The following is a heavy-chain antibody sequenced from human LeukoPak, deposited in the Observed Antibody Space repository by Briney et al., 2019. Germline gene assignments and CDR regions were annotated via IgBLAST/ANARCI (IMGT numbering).Heavy chain of an antibody. CDR3: ARVQSPLYYYGMDV. CDR1: GFTFSSYD. Sequence: GGSLRLSCAASGFTFSSYDMHWVRQATGKGLEWVSAIGTAGDTYYPGSGKGRFTISRENAKNSLYHQMNSLRAEDTAVYYCARVQSPLYYYGMDVWGQGTTVTVSS. D-gene: IGHD6-19*01. J-gene: IGHJ6*02. V-gene: IGHV3-13*01. CDR2: IGTAGDT.